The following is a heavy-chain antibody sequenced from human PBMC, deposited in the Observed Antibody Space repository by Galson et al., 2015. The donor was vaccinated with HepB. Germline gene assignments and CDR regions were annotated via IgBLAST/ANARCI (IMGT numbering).Heavy chain of an antibody. D-gene: IGHD6-13*01. CDR3: ARDSSWSTVGY. CDR2: IRGDGSIT. Sequence: SLRLSCAASGFTLYNYWMHWVRQAPGKGLVWVSRIRGDGSITEYADSVKGRFTISRDNAKNTLYLQLNSLRAEDTAVYYCARDSSWSTVGYWGQGTPVTVSS. CDR1: GFTLYNYW. J-gene: IGHJ4*02. V-gene: IGHV3-74*01.